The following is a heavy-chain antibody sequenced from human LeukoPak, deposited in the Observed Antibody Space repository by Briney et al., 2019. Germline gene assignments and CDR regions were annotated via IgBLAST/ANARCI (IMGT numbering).Heavy chain of an antibody. Sequence: SETLSLTCTVSGGSFSSYYWSWIRQPPGKGLEWIGSIYYSGSTHYNPSLKSRVTISVDTSKNQVSLKLTSVTAADTAVYYCARTEESGYNYGYFGYYYYMDVWGKGTTVTVSS. V-gene: IGHV4-59*01. CDR1: GGSFSSYY. D-gene: IGHD5-18*01. CDR3: ARTEESGYNYGYFGYYYYMDV. J-gene: IGHJ6*03. CDR2: IYYSGST.